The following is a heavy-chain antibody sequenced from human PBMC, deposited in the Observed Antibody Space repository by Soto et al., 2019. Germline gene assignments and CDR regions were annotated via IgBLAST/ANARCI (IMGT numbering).Heavy chain of an antibody. CDR1: GGSFSGYI. D-gene: IGHD3-10*01. V-gene: IGHV4-59*01. Sequence: PSETLSLTCDVYGGSFSGYIWTWIRQTPGKGLQWIGYIYYSGSTNYNPSLKSRVTISVDTSKNQFSLKLSSVTAADTAVYYCARNYGSGTKAVGMDVWGQGTTVTVSS. J-gene: IGHJ6*02. CDR2: IYYSGST. CDR3: ARNYGSGTKAVGMDV.